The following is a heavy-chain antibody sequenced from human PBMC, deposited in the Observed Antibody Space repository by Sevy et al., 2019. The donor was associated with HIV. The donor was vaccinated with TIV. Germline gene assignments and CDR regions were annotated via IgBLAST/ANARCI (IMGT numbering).Heavy chain of an antibody. J-gene: IGHJ4*02. Sequence: GGPLRLSCTVSGFTFNNGWMSWVRQAPGKGLEWVGRIKSKTDGGTTDYPAPVKGRFTISRDDSKNRLYLQMNSLKTEDTAVYYCTREAYCGGDCYSDYWGQGTLVTVSS. CDR3: TREAYCGGDCYSDY. CDR2: IKSKTDGGTT. CDR1: GFTFNNGW. D-gene: IGHD2-21*02. V-gene: IGHV3-15*01.